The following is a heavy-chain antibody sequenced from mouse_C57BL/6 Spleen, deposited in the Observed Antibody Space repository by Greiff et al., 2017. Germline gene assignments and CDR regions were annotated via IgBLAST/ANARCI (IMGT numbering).Heavy chain of an antibody. CDR1: GFTFSDYG. J-gene: IGHJ4*01. D-gene: IGHD2-2*01. V-gene: IGHV5-17*01. Sequence: EVMLVESGGGLVKPGGSLKLSCAASGFTFSDYGMHWVRQAPEKGLEWVAYISSGSSTIYYADTVKGRFTISRDNAKNTLFLQMTSLRSEDTAMYYCARHGYYYAMDYWGQGTSVTVSS. CDR2: ISSGSSTI. CDR3: ARHGYYYAMDY.